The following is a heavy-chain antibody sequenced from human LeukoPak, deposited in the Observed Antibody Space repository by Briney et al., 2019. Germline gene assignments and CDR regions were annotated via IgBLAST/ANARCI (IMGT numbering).Heavy chain of an antibody. V-gene: IGHV4-59*01. CDR1: GGSISSYY. D-gene: IGHD3-22*01. J-gene: IGHJ3*02. CDR3: ARARGSTMIVEDAFDT. Sequence: ASETLSLTCTVSGGSISSYYWSWIRQPPGKGLEWIAYISDIGSINYNPSLKSRVTISVDTSKNQFSLKLSSVTAADTAVYYCARARGSTMIVEDAFDTWGQGTMVTVSS. CDR2: ISDIGSI.